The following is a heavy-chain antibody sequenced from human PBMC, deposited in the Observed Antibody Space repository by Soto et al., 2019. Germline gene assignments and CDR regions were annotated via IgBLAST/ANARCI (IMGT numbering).Heavy chain of an antibody. J-gene: IGHJ4*02. CDR1: GFTFSSYA. CDR3: AKLYCGGDCYYRRLGYYFDN. D-gene: IGHD2-21*02. CDR2: ISGSGGST. V-gene: IGHV3-23*01. Sequence: EVQLLESGGGLVQPGGSLRLSCAASGFTFSSYAMSWVRQAPGKGLEWVSAISGSGGSTYYADSVKGRFTISRDNSKNTLYLQMNSLRAEDTAVYYCAKLYCGGDCYYRRLGYYFDNWGQGTLVTVSS.